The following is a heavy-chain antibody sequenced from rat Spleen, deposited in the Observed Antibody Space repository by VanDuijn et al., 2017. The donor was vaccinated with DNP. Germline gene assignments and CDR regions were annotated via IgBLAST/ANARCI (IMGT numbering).Heavy chain of an antibody. V-gene: IGHV5-27*01. CDR1: GFTFSDCN. D-gene: IGHD1-2*01. CDR3: TTGYSRRFAY. J-gene: IGHJ3*01. Sequence: EVQLVESGGGLVQPGRSLKLSCAASGFTFSDCNMAWVRQAPKKGLEWVATITTGGANINYRDSVKGRFTISRDNTKSILFLQVDSLRSEDTATYYCTTGYSRRFAYWGRGTLVTVSS. CDR2: ITTGGANI.